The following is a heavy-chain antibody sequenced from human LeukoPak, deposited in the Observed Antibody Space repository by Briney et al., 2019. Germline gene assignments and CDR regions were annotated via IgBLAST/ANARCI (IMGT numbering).Heavy chain of an antibody. V-gene: IGHV3-23*01. D-gene: IGHD5-24*01. Sequence: PGGSLRLSCAASRFTFSSYAMNWVRQAPGKGLEWVSQISGSGRETYYADSVQGRFTISRDNSENTLYLQMNSLRAEDTAVYYCVKRSRDGYNSPLDNWGQGTLVTVSS. CDR2: ISGSGRET. CDR1: RFTFSSYA. J-gene: IGHJ4*01. CDR3: VKRSRDGYNSPLDN.